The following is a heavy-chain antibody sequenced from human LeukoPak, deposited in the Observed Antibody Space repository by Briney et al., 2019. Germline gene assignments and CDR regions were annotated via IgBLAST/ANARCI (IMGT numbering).Heavy chain of an antibody. Sequence: PSETLSLTCTVSGGSISSYYWSWIRQPPGKGLEWIGYIYYSGSTNYNPSLKSRVTISVDTSKNQFSLKLSSVTAADTAVYYCASVSSSSWFFDYWGQGTLVTVSS. CDR2: IYYSGST. J-gene: IGHJ4*02. CDR3: ASVSSSSWFFDY. D-gene: IGHD6-13*01. V-gene: IGHV4-59*01. CDR1: GGSISSYY.